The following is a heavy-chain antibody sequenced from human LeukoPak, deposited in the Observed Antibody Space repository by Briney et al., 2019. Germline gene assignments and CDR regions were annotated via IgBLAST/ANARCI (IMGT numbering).Heavy chain of an antibody. V-gene: IGHV1-18*04. CDR2: ISAYNGNT. CDR3: ARVGNDYDTQFDY. D-gene: IGHD3-9*01. J-gene: IGHJ4*02. Sequence: GASVKVSCKASGYTLTNYYMHWVRQAPGQGLEWMGWISAYNGNTNYAQKLQGRVTMTTDTSTSTAYMELRSLRSDDTAVYYCARVGNDYDTQFDYWGQGTLVTVSP. CDR1: GYTLTNYY.